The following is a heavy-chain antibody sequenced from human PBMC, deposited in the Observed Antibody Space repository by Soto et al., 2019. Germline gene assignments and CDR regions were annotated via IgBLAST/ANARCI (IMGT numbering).Heavy chain of an antibody. Sequence: EVQLLESGGGLVQPGGSLRLSCAASGFIFSTYAMNWLRQAPGKGLEWVSGILGGGGNTYYADSVRGRFTISRDNSKNTLYLHMSSLRAEDTAVYYCAKHLKPDGRWEIDCWGQGTLVTVSS. D-gene: IGHD1-26*01. CDR1: GFIFSTYA. J-gene: IGHJ4*02. CDR3: AKHLKPDGRWEIDC. CDR2: ILGGGGNT. V-gene: IGHV3-23*01.